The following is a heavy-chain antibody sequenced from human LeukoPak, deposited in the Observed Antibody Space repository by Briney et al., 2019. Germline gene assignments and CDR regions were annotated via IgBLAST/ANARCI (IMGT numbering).Heavy chain of an antibody. CDR2: IYYSGST. J-gene: IGHJ4*02. Sequence: SETLSLTCTVSGGSISSSSHYWGWIRQPPGKGLEWIGYIYYSGSTNYNPSLKSRVTISVDTSKNQFSLKLSSVTAADTAVYYCARGELGYCSGGSCGTGYYFDYWGQGTLVTVSS. CDR1: GGSISSSSHY. V-gene: IGHV4-61*05. CDR3: ARGELGYCSGGSCGTGYYFDY. D-gene: IGHD2-15*01.